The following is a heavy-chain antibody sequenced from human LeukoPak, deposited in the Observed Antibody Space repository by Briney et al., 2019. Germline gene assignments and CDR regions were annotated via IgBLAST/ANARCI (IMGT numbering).Heavy chain of an antibody. CDR1: GGSISSYY. D-gene: IGHD2-8*01. Sequence: PSETLSLTCTVSGGSISSYYWSWIRQPPGKGLEWIWYIYHSGSTNYNPSPSLNSLATISVDRSNNQFSVKLRYVTAEDTAVYYCARATYCTNGVCRIYGMDVWGQGTTVTVSS. J-gene: IGHJ6*02. CDR3: ARATYCTNGVCRIYGMDV. V-gene: IGHV4-59*01. CDR2: IYHSGST.